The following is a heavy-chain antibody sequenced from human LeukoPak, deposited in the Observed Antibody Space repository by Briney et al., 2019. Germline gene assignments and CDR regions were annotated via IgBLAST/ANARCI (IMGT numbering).Heavy chain of an antibody. J-gene: IGHJ4*02. CDR1: GFTFSSYG. CDR2: ISGSGGST. CDR3: AKSRSGSPHSFDY. D-gene: IGHD1-26*01. V-gene: IGHV3-23*01. Sequence: GGSLRLSCAASGFTFSSYGMSWVRQAPGKGLEWVSAISGSGGSTYYADSVKGRFTISRDNSKNTLYLQMNSLGAEDTAVYYCAKSRSGSPHSFDYWGQGTLVTVSS.